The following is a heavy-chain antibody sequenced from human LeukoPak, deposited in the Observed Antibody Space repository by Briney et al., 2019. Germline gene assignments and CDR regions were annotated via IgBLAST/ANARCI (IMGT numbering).Heavy chain of an antibody. J-gene: IGHJ1*01. D-gene: IGHD2-2*01. CDR1: GYTFTSYG. V-gene: IGHV1-18*01. CDR3: ARGQGPPGYCSSTSCPKGAEYFQH. CDR2: ISAYNGNT. Sequence: ASVKVSCKASGYTFTSYGISWVRQAPGQGLEWMGWISAYNGNTNYAQKLQGRVTMTTDTSTSTAYMELRSLRSEDTAVYYCARGQGPPGYCSSTSCPKGAEYFQHWGQGTLVTVSS.